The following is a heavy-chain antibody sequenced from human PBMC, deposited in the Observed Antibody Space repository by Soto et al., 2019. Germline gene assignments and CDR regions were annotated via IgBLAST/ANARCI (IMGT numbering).Heavy chain of an antibody. CDR3: ARGGDAVVVVAAIDAFDI. CDR1: GGSISSSSYY. D-gene: IGHD2-15*01. Sequence: SETLSLTCTVSGGSISSSSYYWGWIRQPPGKGLEWIGSIYYSGSTYYNPSLKSRVTISVDTSKNQFSLKLSSVTAADTAVYYCARGGDAVVVVAAIDAFDIWGQGTMVTV. J-gene: IGHJ3*02. CDR2: IYYSGST. V-gene: IGHV4-39*01.